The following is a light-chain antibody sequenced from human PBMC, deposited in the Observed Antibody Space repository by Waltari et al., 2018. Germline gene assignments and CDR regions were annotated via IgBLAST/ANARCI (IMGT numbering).Light chain of an antibody. Sequence: QSALTQPASVSGSPGQSITITCTGSRADVGGYNLVSWYQHHPGQAPRLLIYGVHERPSAIPSRFSGSKSGNTASLTSSGLQIEDEADYSCCSYGGVNTLGVLFGGGSKLTV. V-gene: IGLV2-23*02. J-gene: IGLJ2*01. CDR1: RADVGGYNL. CDR2: GVH. CDR3: CSYGGVNTLGVL.